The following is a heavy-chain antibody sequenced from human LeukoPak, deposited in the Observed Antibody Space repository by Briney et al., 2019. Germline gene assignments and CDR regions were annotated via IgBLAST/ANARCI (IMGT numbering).Heavy chain of an antibody. V-gene: IGHV3-48*03. J-gene: IGHJ4*02. CDR2: ISSSGSTI. Sequence: HPGGSLRLSCAASGFTFSSYEMNWVRQAPGKGLEWVSYISSSGSTIYYADSVKGRFTISRDNAKNSLYLQMNSLRAEDTAVYYCARDGPPDYHDSSGYYEGGFDYWGQGTLVTVSS. D-gene: IGHD3-22*01. CDR3: ARDGPPDYHDSSGYYEGGFDY. CDR1: GFTFSSYE.